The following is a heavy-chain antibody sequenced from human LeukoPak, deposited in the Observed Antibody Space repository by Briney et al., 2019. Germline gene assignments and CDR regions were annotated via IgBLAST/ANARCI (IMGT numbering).Heavy chain of an antibody. D-gene: IGHD3-22*01. J-gene: IGHJ4*02. CDR2: ISSSSTYI. Sequence: GGSLRLSCAASGFTFSSYSMNWVRQAPGKGLEWVSSISSSSTYIYYADSVKGRFTISRDNAKNSLYLQMNSLRAEDTAVYYCATLPPNYDSSGYSYLQDYWGQGTLVTVSS. CDR1: GFTFSSYS. CDR3: ATLPPNYDSSGYSYLQDY. V-gene: IGHV3-21*01.